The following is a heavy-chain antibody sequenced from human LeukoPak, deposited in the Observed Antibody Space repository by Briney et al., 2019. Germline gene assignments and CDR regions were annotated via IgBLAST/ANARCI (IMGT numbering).Heavy chain of an antibody. CDR1: GFTFSSYA. D-gene: IGHD3-22*01. CDR2: ISSSSSYI. CDR3: ARSRYDSSGYYYRGDAFDI. Sequence: GGSLRLSCAASGFTFSSYAMSWVRQAPGKGLEWVSSISSSSSYIYYADSVKGRFTISRDNAKNSLYLQMNSLRAEDTAVYYCARSRYDSSGYYYRGDAFDIWGQGTMVTVSS. J-gene: IGHJ3*02. V-gene: IGHV3-21*01.